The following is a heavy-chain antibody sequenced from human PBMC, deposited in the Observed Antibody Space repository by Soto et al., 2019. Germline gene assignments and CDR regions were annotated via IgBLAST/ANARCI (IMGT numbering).Heavy chain of an antibody. CDR3: AGGEASSRNLAPYVLDF. D-gene: IGHD6-13*01. J-gene: IGHJ4*02. CDR1: GGSMRNYF. CDR2: IHYSGTT. Sequence: SETLSLASTVSGGSMRNYFWTWNRPPPGKGLEWIGYIHYSGTTSFFPSYNPSLRSRVTISEDTSKNQFSVKLLSVTTAVTAVYFCAGGEASSRNLAPYVLDFWGQGTLVTVSS. V-gene: IGHV4-59*01.